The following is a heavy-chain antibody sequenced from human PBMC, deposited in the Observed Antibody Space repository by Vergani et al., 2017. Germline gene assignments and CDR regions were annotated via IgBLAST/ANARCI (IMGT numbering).Heavy chain of an antibody. CDR3: AREMSNEGFDY. J-gene: IGHJ4*02. D-gene: IGHD4-11*01. CDR2: ISWNSGAV. V-gene: IGHV3-9*01. CDR1: GITFWKFG. Sequence: EVQLLESGGGLVQPGGSLRLSCEASGITFWKFGMHWVRQGPGKGLEWVSGISWNSGAVDYADSVRGRFTISRDNAKNSLFLQMSSLKVEDTGVYYCAREMSNEGFDYWGQGTRVTVS.